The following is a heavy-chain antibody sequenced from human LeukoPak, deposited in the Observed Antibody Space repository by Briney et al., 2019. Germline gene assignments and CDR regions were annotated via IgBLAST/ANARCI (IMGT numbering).Heavy chain of an antibody. J-gene: IGHJ4*02. Sequence: ASVKVSCKASGYTFTGYYMHWVRQAPGQGLEWVGWINPDSGDTHYAQKFQGRVIMTRDTSISTAYMELSRLRYDDTAVYYCARGRQWVGATKGDYWGQGTLVTVSS. CDR3: ARGRQWVGATKGDY. CDR2: INPDSGDT. CDR1: GYTFTGYY. D-gene: IGHD1-26*01. V-gene: IGHV1-2*02.